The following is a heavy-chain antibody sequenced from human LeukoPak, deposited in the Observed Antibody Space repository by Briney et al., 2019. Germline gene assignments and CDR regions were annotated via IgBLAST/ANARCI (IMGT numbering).Heavy chain of an antibody. CDR1: GGSISSYY. CDR3: ARSGVVDLDY. V-gene: IGHV4-59*08. CDR2: IYYSGST. Sequence: SETLSLTCTVSGGSISSYYWSWIRQPPGKGLEWIGYIYYSGSTNYNPSLKSRVTISVETSKNQFSLKLSSVTAADTAVYYCARSGVVDLDYWGQGTLVTVSS. J-gene: IGHJ4*02. D-gene: IGHD3-22*01.